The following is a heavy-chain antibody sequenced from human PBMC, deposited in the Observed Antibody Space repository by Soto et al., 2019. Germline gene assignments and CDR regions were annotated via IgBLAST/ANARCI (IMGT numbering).Heavy chain of an antibody. CDR2: ISGSGGST. Sequence: GGSLRLSCAASGFTFSSYAMSWVRQAPGKGLEWVSAISGSGGSTYYADSVKGRFTISRYNSKNTLYLQMNSLRDEDTAVYFCAKDRQVTTVTYVDYWGQGTLVTVPS. CDR3: AKDRQVTTVTYVDY. CDR1: GFTFSSYA. J-gene: IGHJ4*02. D-gene: IGHD4-17*01. V-gene: IGHV3-23*01.